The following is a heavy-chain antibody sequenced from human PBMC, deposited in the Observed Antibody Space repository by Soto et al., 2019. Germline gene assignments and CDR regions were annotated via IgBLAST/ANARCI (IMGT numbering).Heavy chain of an antibody. CDR2: IIPVLGIA. CDR1: GGTFSSYT. V-gene: IGHV1-69*04. J-gene: IGHJ4*02. Sequence: GASVKVSCKASGGTFSSYTISWVRQAPGQGLEWMGRIIPVLGIANYAQKFQGRITITADKSTSTAYMELSSLRSDDTAVYYCARDRGYSYGHPHYFAYWGQGSLVTVSS. D-gene: IGHD5-18*01. CDR3: ARDRGYSYGHPHYFAY.